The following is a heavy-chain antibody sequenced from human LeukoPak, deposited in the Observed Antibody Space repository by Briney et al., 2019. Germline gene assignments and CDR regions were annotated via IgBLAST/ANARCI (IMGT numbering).Heavy chain of an antibody. CDR2: INAVGSS. V-gene: IGHV4-4*07. Sequence: PSETLSLTCSVSGGSVKSYYWSWLRQSAGKGLEWIGRINAVGSSDFNPSLRRRVSMSVDTSKNQVSLNVTSVTAADTAVYHGAREVIRDFWSGYYTHFDKWGPGTLVTVSS. CDR1: GGSVKSYY. D-gene: IGHD3-3*01. J-gene: IGHJ4*02. CDR3: AREVIRDFWSGYYTHFDK.